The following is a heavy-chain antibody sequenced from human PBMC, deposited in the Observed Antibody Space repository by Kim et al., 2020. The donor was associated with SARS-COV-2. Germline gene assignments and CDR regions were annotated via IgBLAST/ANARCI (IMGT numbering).Heavy chain of an antibody. V-gene: IGHV3-30*03. D-gene: IGHD1-26*01. CDR1: GFTFRNYA. Sequence: GGSLRLSCAASGFTFRNYAMHWVRQAPGKGLEWVAVISFNGRDQYYGDSVKGRFSISRDNSNNTVDLAMNGLRIEDSAVYYCASGDSGRAKGSLDYWGQGSLVIVSS. J-gene: IGHJ4*02. CDR2: ISFNGRDQ. CDR3: ASGDSGRAKGSLDY.